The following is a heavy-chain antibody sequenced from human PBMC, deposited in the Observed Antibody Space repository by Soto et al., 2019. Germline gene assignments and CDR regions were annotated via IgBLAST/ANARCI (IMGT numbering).Heavy chain of an antibody. CDR2: ISSSSTYI. Sequence: GGSLRLSCAASGFTFSSYSMNWVRQAPGKGLEWVSSISSSSTYIYYADSVKGRFTISRDNAKNSVYLQMNSLRAEDTAVYYCARGLGGRQQLVFALDYWGQGTQVTVSS. CDR1: GFTFSSYS. D-gene: IGHD6-13*01. J-gene: IGHJ4*02. CDR3: ARGLGGRQQLVFALDY. V-gene: IGHV3-21*01.